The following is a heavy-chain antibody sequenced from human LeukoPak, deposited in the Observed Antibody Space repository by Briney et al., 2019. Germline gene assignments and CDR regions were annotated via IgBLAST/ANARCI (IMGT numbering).Heavy chain of an antibody. CDR3: ARSNYSSGFYFDY. D-gene: IGHD6-19*01. V-gene: IGHV4-59*08. CDR2: IHYRGST. Sequence: PSETLSLTCTVSGGSISSYYWSWIRQSPGKGLEWIGNIHYRGSTNYNPSLKSRVTISVDTSKNQFSLKLRSVTAADTAVYYCARSNYSSGFYFDYWGQGTLVTVSS. J-gene: IGHJ4*02. CDR1: GGSISSYY.